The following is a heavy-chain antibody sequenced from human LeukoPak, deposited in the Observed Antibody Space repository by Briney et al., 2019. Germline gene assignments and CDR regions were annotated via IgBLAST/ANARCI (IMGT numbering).Heavy chain of an antibody. CDR1: GYXFGGYY. CDR3: ARDTAPRGAFDI. CDR2: IIPILGIA. D-gene: IGHD4-17*01. V-gene: IGHV1-69*04. Sequence: SVKVSCKASGYXFGGYYIHWVRQAPGQGLEWMGTIIPILGIANYAQKFQGRVTITADKSTSTAYMELSSLRSEDTAVYYCARDTAPRGAFDIWGQGTMVTVSS. J-gene: IGHJ3*02.